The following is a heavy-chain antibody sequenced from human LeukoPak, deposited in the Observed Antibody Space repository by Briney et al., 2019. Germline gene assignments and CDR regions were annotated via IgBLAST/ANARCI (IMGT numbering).Heavy chain of an antibody. Sequence: SETLSLTCTVSGGSISSYYYWNWIRQSPGKGLEWIGYIYYSGSTNYNPSLESRVTMSVDTSKNQFSLRLSSVTAADTAVYYCAREDGRGYYAVYAFDIWGQGTMVTVSS. D-gene: IGHD2-15*01. CDR2: IYYSGST. CDR1: GGSISSYY. CDR3: AREDGRGYYAVYAFDI. V-gene: IGHV4-59*01. J-gene: IGHJ3*02.